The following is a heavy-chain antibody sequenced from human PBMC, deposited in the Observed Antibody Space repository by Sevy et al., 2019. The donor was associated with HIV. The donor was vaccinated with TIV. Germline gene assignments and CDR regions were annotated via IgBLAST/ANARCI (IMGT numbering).Heavy chain of an antibody. CDR1: GFTFSSYA. CDR2: ISYDGSNK. V-gene: IGHV3-30-3*01. Sequence: GGSLRLSCAASGFTFSSYAMHWVRQAPGKGLEWVAVISYDGSNKYYADSVKGRFTISRDNSKNTLYLQMNSLGAEDTAVYYCASPTGPWELLGGAFDIWGQGTMVTVSS. J-gene: IGHJ3*02. D-gene: IGHD1-26*01. CDR3: ASPTGPWELLGGAFDI.